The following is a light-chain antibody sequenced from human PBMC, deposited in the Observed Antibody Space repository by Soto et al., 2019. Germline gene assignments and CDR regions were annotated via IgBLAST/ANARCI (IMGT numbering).Light chain of an antibody. Sequence: QSALTQPPSASGSPGQSVTISCTGTSSDVGAYDYVCWYQQHPGKAPKLMIYEVNKRPSGVPDRFSGSKSGNTASLTVSGLQAGDEADYYCCSFAANDNVVFGGGTKLTVL. CDR2: EVN. V-gene: IGLV2-8*01. CDR3: CSFAANDNVV. CDR1: SSDVGAYDY. J-gene: IGLJ3*02.